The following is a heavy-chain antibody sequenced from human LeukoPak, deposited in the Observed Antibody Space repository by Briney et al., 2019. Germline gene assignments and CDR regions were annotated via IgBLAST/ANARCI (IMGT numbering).Heavy chain of an antibody. V-gene: IGHV4-39*01. Sequence: SETLSLTCTVSGGSISSSNYYWGWIRQPPGKGLEWIGSIYYSGSTYYNPSLKSRVTISVDTSKNQFSLKLSPVTAADTAVYYCARRVGPNYYYYYMDVWGKGTTVTVSS. CDR3: ARRVGPNYYYYYMDV. CDR2: IYYSGST. D-gene: IGHD1-26*01. CDR1: GGSISSSNYY. J-gene: IGHJ6*03.